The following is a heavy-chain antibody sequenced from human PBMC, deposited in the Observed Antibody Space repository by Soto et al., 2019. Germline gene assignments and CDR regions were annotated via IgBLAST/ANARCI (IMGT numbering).Heavy chain of an antibody. V-gene: IGHV3-33*01. Sequence: GGSLRLSCAASGFTFSTSGMHWVRQAPGRGLEWVAIIWYDGSNKYYADSVKGRFTISRDNSKNTLSLQMNSLRAEDTAVYYCARVSGWSLDYWGQGTLVTVS. CDR3: ARVSGWSLDY. CDR2: IWYDGSNK. CDR1: GFTFSTSG. J-gene: IGHJ4*02. D-gene: IGHD6-19*01.